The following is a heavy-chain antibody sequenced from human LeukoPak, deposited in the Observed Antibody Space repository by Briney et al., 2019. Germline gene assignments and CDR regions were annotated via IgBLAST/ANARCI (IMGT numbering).Heavy chain of an antibody. D-gene: IGHD2-2*01. CDR3: TREARVGNWFDP. CDR2: INPDNGGT. J-gene: IGHJ5*02. V-gene: IGHV1-2*02. Sequence: GASVKGSCRASGYTFTDYYIHWVRQAPGQGLEWMGWINPDNGGTNYAQKFQGRVTMTRDTSIRTVYMDLSRLRSDDTAVFYCTREARVGNWFDPWGQGTQVTVSS. CDR1: GYTFTDYY.